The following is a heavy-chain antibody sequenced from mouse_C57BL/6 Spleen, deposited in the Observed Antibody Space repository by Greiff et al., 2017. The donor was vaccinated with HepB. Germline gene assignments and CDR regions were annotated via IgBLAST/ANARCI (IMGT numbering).Heavy chain of an antibody. CDR1: GFTFSDYG. V-gene: IGHV5-17*01. D-gene: IGHD1-1*01. J-gene: IGHJ4*01. CDR2: ISSGSSTI. CDR3: ARRYYYGHYYAMDY. Sequence: EVKLMESGGGLVKPGGSLKLSCAASGFTFSDYGMHWVRQAPEKGLEWVAYISSGSSTIYYADTVKGRFTISRDNAKNTLFLQMTSLRSEDTAMYYCARRYYYGHYYAMDYWGQGTSVTVSS.